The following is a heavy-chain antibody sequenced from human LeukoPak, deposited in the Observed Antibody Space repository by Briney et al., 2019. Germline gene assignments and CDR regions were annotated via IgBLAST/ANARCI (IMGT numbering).Heavy chain of an antibody. CDR2: INTDGSGT. CDR3: ARAVVGSGYDYFDY. J-gene: IGHJ4*02. D-gene: IGHD5-12*01. V-gene: IGHV3-74*01. CDR1: GFTFDTYW. Sequence: GGSLRLSCEASGFTFDTYWMHWVRQAPGKGLVWVSRINTDGSGTSYADSVKGRFTISRDNSKNTLYLQMNSLRAEDTAVYYCARAVVGSGYDYFDYWGQGTLVTVSS.